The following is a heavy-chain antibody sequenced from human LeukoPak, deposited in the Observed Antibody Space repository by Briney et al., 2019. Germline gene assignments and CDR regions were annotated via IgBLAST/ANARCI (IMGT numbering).Heavy chain of an antibody. CDR1: GGSISSSSYY. J-gene: IGHJ4*02. Sequence: PSETLSLTCTVSGGSISSSSYYWGWIRQPPGKGLEWIVSIYYSGSTYYNPSLKSRVTISVDTSKNQFSLKLSSVTAADTAVYYCARRSTDENYYDSSGYTYYFDYWGQGTLVTVSS. V-gene: IGHV4-39*01. D-gene: IGHD3-22*01. CDR2: IYYSGST. CDR3: ARRSTDENYYDSSGYTYYFDY.